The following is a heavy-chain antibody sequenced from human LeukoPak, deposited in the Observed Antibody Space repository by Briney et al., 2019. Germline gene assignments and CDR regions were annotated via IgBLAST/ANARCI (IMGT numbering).Heavy chain of an antibody. J-gene: IGHJ4*02. D-gene: IGHD4-17*01. CDR1: GGTFSSYA. V-gene: IGHV1-69*13. CDR3: ARVYGDVTPFDY. Sequence: SVKVSCKASGGTFSSYAISWVRQAPGQGLEWMGGIIPIFGTANYAQKFQGRVTITADESTSTAYMELSSLRSEDTAVYYCARVYGDVTPFDYWGQGTLVTVSS. CDR2: IIPIFGTA.